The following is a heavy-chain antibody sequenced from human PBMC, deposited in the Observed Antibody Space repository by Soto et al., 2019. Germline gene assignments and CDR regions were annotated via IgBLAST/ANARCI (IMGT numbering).Heavy chain of an antibody. CDR2: INPNSGGT. V-gene: IGHV1-2*04. CDR1: GYTFTGYY. J-gene: IGHJ6*02. CDR3: ARSPIAAAGYYYYYYGMDV. D-gene: IGHD6-13*01. Sequence: GASVKVSCKASGYTFTGYYMHWVRQAPGQGLEWMGWINPNSGGTNYAQKFQGWVTMTRDTSISTAYMELSRLRSDDTAVYYCARSPIAAAGYYYYYYGMDVWGQGTTVTVSS.